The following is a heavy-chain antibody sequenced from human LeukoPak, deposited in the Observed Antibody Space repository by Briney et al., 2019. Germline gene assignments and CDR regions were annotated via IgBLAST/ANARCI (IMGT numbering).Heavy chain of an antibody. CDR1: GFTFSSYA. Sequence: GGSLRLSCAASGFTFSSYAMHWVCQAPGKGLEWVAVISYDGSNKYYADSVKGRFTISRDNSKNTLYLQMNSLRAEDTAVYYCARARSTVTYFDYWGQGTLVTVSS. D-gene: IGHD4-17*01. V-gene: IGHV3-30-3*01. J-gene: IGHJ4*02. CDR2: ISYDGSNK. CDR3: ARARSTVTYFDY.